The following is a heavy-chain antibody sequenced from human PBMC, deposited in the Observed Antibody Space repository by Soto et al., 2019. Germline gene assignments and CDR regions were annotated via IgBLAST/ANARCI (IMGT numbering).Heavy chain of an antibody. Sequence: SQTLSLTCAISGDSVSSNSAAWNWVRQSPSRGLEWLGRTYYRSKWYNDYAVSVKSRITINPDTSKNQFSLQLNSVTPEDTAVYYCAREGIVGAGYYYYGMDVWGQGTTVTVYS. CDR1: GDSVSSNSAA. V-gene: IGHV6-1*01. CDR2: TYYRSKWYN. CDR3: AREGIVGAGYYYYGMDV. D-gene: IGHD1-26*01. J-gene: IGHJ6*02.